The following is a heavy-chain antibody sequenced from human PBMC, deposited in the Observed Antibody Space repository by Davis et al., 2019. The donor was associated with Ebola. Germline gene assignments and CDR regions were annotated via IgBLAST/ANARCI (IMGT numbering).Heavy chain of an antibody. CDR3: AILPRYYGMDV. Sequence: MPSETLSLTCTVSGGSISSGGYYWSWIRQHPGKGLEWIGYIYYSGSTYYNPSLKSRVTISVDTSKNQFSLKLSSVTAADTAVYYCAILPRYYGMDVWGQGTTVTVSS. J-gene: IGHJ6*02. V-gene: IGHV4-31*03. CDR2: IYYSGST. D-gene: IGHD2-15*01. CDR1: GGSISSGGYY.